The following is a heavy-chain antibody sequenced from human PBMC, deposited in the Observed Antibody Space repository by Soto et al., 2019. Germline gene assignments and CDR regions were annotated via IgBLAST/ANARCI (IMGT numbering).Heavy chain of an antibody. CDR1: GFTFSSYG. CDR3: ARDPLYCSGGSCYTDYFDY. V-gene: IGHV3-33*01. Sequence: QVQLVESGGGVVQPGRSLRLSCAASGFTFSSYGMHWVRQAPGKGLEWVAVIWYDGSNKYYADSVKGRFTISRDNSKNTLYLQMNSLRAEDTAVYYCARDPLYCSGGSCYTDYFDYWGQGTLVTVSS. J-gene: IGHJ4*02. D-gene: IGHD2-15*01. CDR2: IWYDGSNK.